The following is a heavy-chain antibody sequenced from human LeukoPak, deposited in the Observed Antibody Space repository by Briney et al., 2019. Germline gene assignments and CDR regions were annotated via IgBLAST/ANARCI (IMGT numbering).Heavy chain of an antibody. CDR1: GGFISSGGYY. Sequence: SETLSLTCTVAGGFISSGGYYWRWTRQCPGKGLEWIGYIYYTGNTYYNPSLKSRVAISVDTFKNQFSLKLTSVTAADTAVYYCARDNSGVLDYSGQGTLVTASS. CDR3: ARDNSGVLDY. J-gene: IGHJ4*02. V-gene: IGHV4-31*03. D-gene: IGHD3-10*01. CDR2: IYYTGNT.